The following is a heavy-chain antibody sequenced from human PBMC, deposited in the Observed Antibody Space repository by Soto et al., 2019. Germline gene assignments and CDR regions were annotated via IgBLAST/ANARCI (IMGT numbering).Heavy chain of an antibody. CDR2: MWYDESKK. J-gene: IGHJ4*02. Sequence: GGSLRLSCAASGFTFNTYVMHWVRQAPGKGLEWVALMWYDESKKYYGDSVRGRFTISRDNSRDTLYLQMNSLRVEDTAVYYCAGGARDFAYWGQGTLVTVSS. V-gene: IGHV3-33*01. CDR3: AGGARDFAY. CDR1: GFTFNTYV. D-gene: IGHD3-16*01.